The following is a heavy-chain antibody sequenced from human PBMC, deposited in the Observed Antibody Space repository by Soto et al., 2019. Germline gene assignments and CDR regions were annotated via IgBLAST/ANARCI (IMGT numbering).Heavy chain of an antibody. D-gene: IGHD3-16*01. CDR3: AKDDMVTFGGVNGYFDY. CDR1: GFTFRSYA. Sequence: GGSLRLSCVASGFTFRSYAMSWVRQAPGKGLEWVSAISGSGGTTYDADSVKGRFTISRDNSKSTLYLHMKSLRAEDAAMYYCAKDDMVTFGGVNGYFDYWGRGTLVTVSS. CDR2: ISGSGGTT. V-gene: IGHV3-23*01. J-gene: IGHJ4*02.